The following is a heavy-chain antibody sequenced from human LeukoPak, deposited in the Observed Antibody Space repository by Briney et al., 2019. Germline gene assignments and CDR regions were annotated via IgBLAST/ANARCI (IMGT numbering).Heavy chain of an antibody. CDR2: IWYDGSNK. CDR1: GFTFSSYG. V-gene: IGHV3-33*06. CDR3: AKDRAPRALPPFDY. D-gene: IGHD1-26*01. J-gene: IGHJ4*02. Sequence: GRSLRLSCAASGFTFSSYGMHWVRQAPGKGLEWVAVIWYDGSNKYYADSVKGRFTISRDNSKNTLYLQMNSLRAEDTAVYYCAKDRAPRALPPFDYWGQGTLVTVSS.